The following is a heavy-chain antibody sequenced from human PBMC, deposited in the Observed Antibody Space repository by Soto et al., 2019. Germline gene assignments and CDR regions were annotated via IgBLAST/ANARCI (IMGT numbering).Heavy chain of an antibody. CDR2: ISAYNGNT. V-gene: IGHV1-18*01. CDR1: GYTFTSYG. CDR3: ARDSSGYDFWSGSYDP. J-gene: IGHJ5*02. D-gene: IGHD3-3*01. Sequence: GASLKVSCKASGYTFTSYGISWVRQAPGQGLEWMGWISAYNGNTNYAQKLQGRVTMTTDTSTSTAYMELRSLRSDDTAVYYCARDSSGYDFWSGSYDPWGQGTLVTVSS.